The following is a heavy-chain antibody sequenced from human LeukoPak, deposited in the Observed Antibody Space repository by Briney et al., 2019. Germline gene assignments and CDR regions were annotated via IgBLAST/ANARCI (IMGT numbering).Heavy chain of an antibody. CDR2: IYPRDGST. D-gene: IGHD3-16*01. CDR1: GYTFTSNY. V-gene: IGHV1-46*01. CDR3: AREETYYDYVWGSLIVRNWFDP. J-gene: IGHJ5*02. Sequence: ASVKVSCKASGYTFTSNYKHWVRQAPGQGLEWMGMIYPRDGSTSYAQKFQGRVTVTRDTSTSTVHMELSGLRSEDTAVYYCAREETYYDYVWGSLIVRNWFDPWGQGTLVTVSS.